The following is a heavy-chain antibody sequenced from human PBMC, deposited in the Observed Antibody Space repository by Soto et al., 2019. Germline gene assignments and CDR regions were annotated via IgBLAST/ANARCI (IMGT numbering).Heavy chain of an antibody. CDR1: GFTFSNYA. Sequence: PGGSLRLSCAASGFTFSNYAMSWVRQAPGKGLEWVSGISSGGGSPYNADSVKGRFSISRDNSKNTLYLQMNSLRAEDTAVYYCAKDRGVTPYYFDYWGQGTLVTVSS. CDR2: ISSGGGSP. D-gene: IGHD3-3*01. J-gene: IGHJ4*02. V-gene: IGHV3-23*01. CDR3: AKDRGVTPYYFDY.